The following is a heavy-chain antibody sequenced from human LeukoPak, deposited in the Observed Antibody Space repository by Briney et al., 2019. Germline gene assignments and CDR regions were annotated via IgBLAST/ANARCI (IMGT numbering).Heavy chain of an antibody. D-gene: IGHD1-26*01. Sequence: GASVKVSCKASGYTFTGYYMHWVRQAPGQGLEWMGWINPNSGGTNYAQKFQGRVTMTRDTSISTAYMELSRLRSDDTAVYYCARGLPRRSGSYYTGNFDYWGQGTLVTVSS. CDR2: INPNSGGT. CDR3: ARGLPRRSGSYYTGNFDY. V-gene: IGHV1-2*02. CDR1: GYTFTGYY. J-gene: IGHJ4*02.